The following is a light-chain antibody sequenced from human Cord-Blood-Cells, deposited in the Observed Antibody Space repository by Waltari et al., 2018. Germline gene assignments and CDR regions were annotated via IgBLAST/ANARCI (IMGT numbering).Light chain of an antibody. Sequence: DVVMTQSPLSLPVTLGQPASISCRSSQSLVYSDGNTYLNWFHQRPGQSPRRLIYEVSTRDAGVPDRFSGSGSGTDFTLKISRVEAEDVGVYYCMQGTHWLGYTFGQGTKLEIK. CDR2: EVS. CDR3: MQGTHWLGYT. V-gene: IGKV2-30*01. CDR1: QSLVYSDGNTY. J-gene: IGKJ2*01.